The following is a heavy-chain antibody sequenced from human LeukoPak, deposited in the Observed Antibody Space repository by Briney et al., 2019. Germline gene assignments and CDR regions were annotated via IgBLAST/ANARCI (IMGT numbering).Heavy chain of an antibody. V-gene: IGHV4-59*01. CDR3: ARTTEGGYTYNYFYYYYMDV. Sequence: SETLSLTCTVSGGSISSYYWSWIRQPPGKGLEWIGYIYYSGSTNYNPSLKSRISISVDTSKNQFPLRLSSVTAADTAVYYCARTTEGGYTYNYFYYYYMDVWGKGTTVTISS. CDR1: GGSISSYY. J-gene: IGHJ6*03. CDR2: IYYSGST. D-gene: IGHD5-18*01.